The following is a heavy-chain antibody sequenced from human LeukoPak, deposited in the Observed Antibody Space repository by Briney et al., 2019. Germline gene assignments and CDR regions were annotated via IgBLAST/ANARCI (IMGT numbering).Heavy chain of an antibody. J-gene: IGHJ5*02. D-gene: IGHD3-9*01. CDR2: IVGTGTTT. Sequence: GGSLRLSCAASGFTFSSYAMTWVRQAPGKGLEWVSSIVGTGTTTFYADSVKGRFTISRDNSKNTLFLQMNSLRVEDTAVYYCAKGKAYDNLGWFDPWGQGTLVTVSS. CDR1: GFTFSSYA. V-gene: IGHV3-23*01. CDR3: AKGKAYDNLGWFDP.